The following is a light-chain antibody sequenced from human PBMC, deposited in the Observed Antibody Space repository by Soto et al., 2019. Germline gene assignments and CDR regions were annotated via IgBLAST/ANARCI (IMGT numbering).Light chain of an antibody. CDR1: QSVSNNY. CDR3: QQYGSSGT. Sequence: EIVLTHAPCTLSLSPVERATLSCRASQSVSNNYLAWYQQKPGQAPRLLIYGASNRATGIPDRFSGSGSGTDFTLTISRLEPEDFAVYYCQQYGSSGTFGQGTKVDIK. V-gene: IGKV3-20*01. J-gene: IGKJ1*01. CDR2: GAS.